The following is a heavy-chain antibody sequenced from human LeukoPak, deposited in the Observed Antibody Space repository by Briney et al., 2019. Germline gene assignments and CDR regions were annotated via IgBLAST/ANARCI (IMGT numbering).Heavy chain of an antibody. Sequence: SETLSLTCTVSGGSISSYYWSWIRQPAGKGLEWIGRIYTSGSTNYNPSLKSRVTMSVDTSKNQFSLKLSSVTAADTAVYYCARQPTIFGVVKYYFDYWGQGTLVTVSS. CDR1: GGSISSYY. J-gene: IGHJ4*02. CDR3: ARQPTIFGVVKYYFDY. CDR2: IYTSGST. D-gene: IGHD3-3*01. V-gene: IGHV4-4*07.